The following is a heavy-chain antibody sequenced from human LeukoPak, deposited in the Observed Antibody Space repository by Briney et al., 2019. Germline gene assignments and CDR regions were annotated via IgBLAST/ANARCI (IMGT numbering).Heavy chain of an antibody. Sequence: SETLSLTCTVSGGSISSYYWSWIRQPAGKGLEWIGEINHSGSTNYNPSLKSRVTISVDTSKNQFSLKLSSVTAADTAVYYCARNPWGAYYYYYMDVWGKGTTVTVSS. J-gene: IGHJ6*03. CDR2: INHSGST. CDR1: GGSISSYY. CDR3: ARNPWGAYYYYYMDV. D-gene: IGHD3-16*01. V-gene: IGHV4-34*01.